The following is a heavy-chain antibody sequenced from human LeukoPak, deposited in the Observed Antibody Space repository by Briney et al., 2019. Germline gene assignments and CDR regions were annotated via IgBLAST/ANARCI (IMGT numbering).Heavy chain of an antibody. J-gene: IGHJ4*02. CDR1: GFSFSSYG. D-gene: IGHD3-16*01. V-gene: IGHV3-30*02. Sequence: GGSLRLSCAGSGFSFSSYGMHWVRQAPGKGLEWMAFIRSDGSNKYYADSVRGRFTISRDNSKNTVFLQMNSLRAEDSAVYYCAKDYAVGSIDYWGQGTLVTVSS. CDR2: IRSDGSNK. CDR3: AKDYAVGSIDY.